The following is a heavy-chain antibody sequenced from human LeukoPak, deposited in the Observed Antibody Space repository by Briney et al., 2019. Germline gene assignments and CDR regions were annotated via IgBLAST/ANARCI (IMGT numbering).Heavy chain of an antibody. Sequence: PGGSLRLSCAASGFTFSNAWMSWVRQAPGKGLEWVGRIKSKTDGGTSDHAAPVKGRFTISRDDSKNTLYLQMNSLKTEDTAVYYCRATGSSVVDYWGQGTLVTVSS. CDR1: GFTFSNAW. D-gene: IGHD1-26*01. CDR2: IKSKTDGGTS. CDR3: RATGSSVVDY. V-gene: IGHV3-15*01. J-gene: IGHJ4*02.